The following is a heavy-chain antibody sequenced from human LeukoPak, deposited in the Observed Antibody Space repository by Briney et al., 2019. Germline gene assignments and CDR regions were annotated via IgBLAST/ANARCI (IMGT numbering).Heavy chain of an antibody. Sequence: GRSLRLSCAASGFTFDDYAMHWVRQAPGKGLEWVSAISGSGGSTYYADSVKGRFTISRDNAKNSLYLQMNSLRAEDTAVYYCARDQAASRFPFDYWGQGTLVTVSS. CDR3: ARDQAASRFPFDY. CDR2: ISGSGGST. J-gene: IGHJ4*02. CDR1: GFTFDDYA. V-gene: IGHV3-23*01. D-gene: IGHD2-15*01.